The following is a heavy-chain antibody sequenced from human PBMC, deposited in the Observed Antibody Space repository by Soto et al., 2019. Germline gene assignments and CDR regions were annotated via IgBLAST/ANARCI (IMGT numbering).Heavy chain of an antibody. D-gene: IGHD6-19*01. CDR2: VNAGNGHT. J-gene: IGHJ4*02. Sequence: ASVKVSCKASGYNFANYAVNWVRQAPGQSLEWMGWVNAGNGHTKYSQKLLDRVTITRDASANTAYMELSGLRSEDTALYFCARGIWERSSGWYYSDSWGQGTRVTVSS. V-gene: IGHV1-3*01. CDR1: GYNFANYA. CDR3: ARGIWERSSGWYYSDS.